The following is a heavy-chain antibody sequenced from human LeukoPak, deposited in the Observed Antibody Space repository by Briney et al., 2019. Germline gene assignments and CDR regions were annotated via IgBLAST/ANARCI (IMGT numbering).Heavy chain of an antibody. Sequence: SETLSLTCTVSGGSIRSYYWSWIRQPPGKGLEWIGYVHYSRSTNYNPSLRSRVTISVDTSKNQFSLKLSSVTAADAAVYYCARNSYGHLNWFDPWGQGTLVTVSS. J-gene: IGHJ5*02. D-gene: IGHD3-16*01. CDR3: ARNSYGHLNWFDP. V-gene: IGHV4-59*01. CDR2: VHYSRST. CDR1: GGSIRSYY.